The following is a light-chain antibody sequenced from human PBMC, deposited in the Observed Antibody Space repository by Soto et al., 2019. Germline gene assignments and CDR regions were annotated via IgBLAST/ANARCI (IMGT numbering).Light chain of an antibody. CDR3: SSYTSSSTRV. V-gene: IGLV2-14*01. CDR1: SSDVGGYNF. J-gene: IGLJ2*01. CDR2: EVS. Sequence: QSALTQPASVSGSPGQSITISCTGTSSDVGGYNFVSWYQQHPGEAPKVMIYEVSNRPSGVSNRFSGSKSGNTASLTISGLLAEDEADYYCSSYTSSSTRVFGGGTKLTVL.